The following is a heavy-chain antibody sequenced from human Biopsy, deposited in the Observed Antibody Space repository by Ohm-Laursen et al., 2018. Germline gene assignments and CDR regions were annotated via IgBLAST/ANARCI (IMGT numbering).Heavy chain of an antibody. CDR1: GGLNSNYY. V-gene: IGHV4-4*07. CDR2: LYTSGDT. Sequence: SDTLSLTCSVSGGLNSNYYWSWVRQSAEKGLEWIGRLYTSGDTNYNPSLKSRVSVSEDTSRRQFSLRLTSVTAADTAVYYCATGPKRLTGTSYFESWGRGILVTVSS. D-gene: IGHD1-7*01. CDR3: ATGPKRLTGTSYFES. J-gene: IGHJ4*02.